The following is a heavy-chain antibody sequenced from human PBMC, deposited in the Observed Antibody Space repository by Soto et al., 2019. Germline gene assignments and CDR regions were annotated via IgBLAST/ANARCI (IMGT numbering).Heavy chain of an antibody. CDR2: ISGSGGST. Sequence: SCAASGFTFSSYAMSWVRQAPGKGLEWVSAISGSGGSTYYADSVKGRFTISRDNSKNTLYLQMNSLRAEDTAVYYCAKDLQGFAHFPWFDPWGQGTLVTSPQ. J-gene: IGHJ5*02. V-gene: IGHV3-23*01. CDR3: AKDLQGFAHFPWFDP. CDR1: GFTFSSYA.